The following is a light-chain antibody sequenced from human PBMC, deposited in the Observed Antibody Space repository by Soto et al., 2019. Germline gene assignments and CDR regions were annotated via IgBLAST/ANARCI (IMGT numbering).Light chain of an antibody. Sequence: DIQMTQSPYTLSASVGDRVTITCRASQSISSWLAWYQQKPGKAPKLLIYDASSLESGVPSRFSGSGSGTEFTLTISSLQPDDFATDYCQQYNSYSNTFGQGTKLEIK. V-gene: IGKV1-5*01. J-gene: IGKJ2*01. CDR3: QQYNSYSNT. CDR2: DAS. CDR1: QSISSW.